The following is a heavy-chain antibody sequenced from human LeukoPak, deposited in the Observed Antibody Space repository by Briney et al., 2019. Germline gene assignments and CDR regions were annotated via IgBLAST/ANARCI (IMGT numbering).Heavy chain of an antibody. D-gene: IGHD4-17*01. CDR1: GFTFSSYG. V-gene: IGHV3-30*02. CDR2: IRYDGSNK. Sequence: PGGSLRLSCAASGFTFSSYGMHWVRQAPGKGLEWVAFIRYDGSNKYYADSVKGRFTISRDNSKNTLYLQMNSLRVEDTAVYYCARGGDYGDFPDYWGQGTLVTVSS. J-gene: IGHJ4*02. CDR3: ARGGDYGDFPDY.